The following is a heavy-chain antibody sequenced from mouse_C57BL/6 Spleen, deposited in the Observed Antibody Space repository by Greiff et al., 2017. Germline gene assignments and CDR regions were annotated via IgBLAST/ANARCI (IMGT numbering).Heavy chain of an antibody. CDR1: GFNFTDYY. D-gene: IGHD2-14*01. Sequence: VQLKESGAELVRPGASVKLSCTASGFNFTDYYMHWVKQRPEQGLEWIGRIDPEDGDTEYAPKFQGKATMTADTSSNTAYLQLSSLTSEDAAVYYCTGYRVYYLDYWGQGTTLTVSS. CDR2: IDPEDGDT. J-gene: IGHJ2*01. V-gene: IGHV14-1*01. CDR3: TGYRVYYLDY.